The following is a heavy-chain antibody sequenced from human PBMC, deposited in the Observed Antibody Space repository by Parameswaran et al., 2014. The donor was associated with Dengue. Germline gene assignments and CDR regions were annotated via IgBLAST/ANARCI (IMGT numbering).Heavy chain of an antibody. CDR3: AREAAQVPRGMDV. V-gene: IGHV1-3*01. J-gene: IGHJ6*02. D-gene: IGHD6-6*01. CDR2: INAGNGNT. Sequence: WVRQAPGQRLEWMGWINAGNGNTKYSQKFQGRVTITRDTSASTAYMELSSLRSEDTAVYYCAREAAQVPRGMDVWGQGTTVTVSS.